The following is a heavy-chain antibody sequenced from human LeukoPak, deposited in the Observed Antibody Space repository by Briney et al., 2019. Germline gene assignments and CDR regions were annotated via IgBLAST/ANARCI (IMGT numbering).Heavy chain of an antibody. Sequence: KTSETLSLTCTVSGGSISSYYWSWIRQPAGKGLEWIGRIYASGSTNYNPSLKSRVTMSVDTSKSQFSLKLISVTAADTAVYYCARDPRGIAGANHNWFDPWGQGTLVTVSS. J-gene: IGHJ5*02. V-gene: IGHV4-4*07. D-gene: IGHD1-26*01. CDR2: IYASGST. CDR1: GGSISSYY. CDR3: ARDPRGIAGANHNWFDP.